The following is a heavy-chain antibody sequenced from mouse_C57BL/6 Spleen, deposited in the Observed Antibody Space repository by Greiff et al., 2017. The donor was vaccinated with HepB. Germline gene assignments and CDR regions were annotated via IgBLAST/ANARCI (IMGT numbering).Heavy chain of an antibody. CDR3: ARHYYGSSYWYFDV. Sequence: VKLVESGPGLVAPSQSLSITCTVSGFSLTSYGVHWVRQPPGQGLEWLVVIWSDGSTTYNSALKSRLSISKDNSKSQVFLKMNSLQTDDTAMYYCARHYYGSSYWYFDVWGTGTTVTVSS. J-gene: IGHJ1*03. V-gene: IGHV2-6-1*01. CDR2: IWSDGST. D-gene: IGHD1-1*01. CDR1: GFSLTSYG.